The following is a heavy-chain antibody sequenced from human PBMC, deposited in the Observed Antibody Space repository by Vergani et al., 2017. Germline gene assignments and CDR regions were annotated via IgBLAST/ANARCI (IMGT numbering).Heavy chain of an antibody. Sequence: QVQLQESGPGLVKPSETLSLTCTVSGGSISSYYWSWTRQPPGKGLEWIGYIYYSGSTNYNPSLKSRVTISVDTSKNQFALKLSSVTAADTAVYYCARGHLASTYYYDSSGYGYWGQGTLVTVSS. CDR2: IYYSGST. D-gene: IGHD3-22*01. V-gene: IGHV4-59*12. J-gene: IGHJ4*02. CDR3: ARGHLASTYYYDSSGYGY. CDR1: GGSISSYY.